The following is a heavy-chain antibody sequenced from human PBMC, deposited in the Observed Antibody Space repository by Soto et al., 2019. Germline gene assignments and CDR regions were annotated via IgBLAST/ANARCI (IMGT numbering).Heavy chain of an antibody. V-gene: IGHV3-23*01. CDR3: AKDMRYYYDSSGYYPPFDY. Sequence: GGSLRLSCAASGFTFSSYAMSWVRQAPGKGLEWVSAISGSGGSTYYADSVKGRFTISRDNSKNTLYPQMNSLRAEDTAVYYCAKDMRYYYDSSGYYPPFDYWGQGTLVTVSS. J-gene: IGHJ4*02. CDR1: GFTFSSYA. D-gene: IGHD3-22*01. CDR2: ISGSGGST.